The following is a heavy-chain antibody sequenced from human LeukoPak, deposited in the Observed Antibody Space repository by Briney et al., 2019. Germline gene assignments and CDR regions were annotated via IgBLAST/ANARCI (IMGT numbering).Heavy chain of an antibody. CDR1: GYTFTSYG. D-gene: IGHD1-26*01. J-gene: IGHJ5*02. CDR2: ISAYNGNT. Sequence: RASVKASCKASGYTFTSYGISWVRQAPGQGLEWMGWISAYNGNTNYAQKLQGRVTMTTDTSTSTAYMELRSLRSDDTAVYYCAREAVVGARDSWFDPWGQGTLVTVSS. V-gene: IGHV1-18*01. CDR3: AREAVVGARDSWFDP.